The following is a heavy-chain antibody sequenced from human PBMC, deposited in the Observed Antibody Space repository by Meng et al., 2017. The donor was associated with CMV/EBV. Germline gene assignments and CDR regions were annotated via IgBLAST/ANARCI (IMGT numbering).Heavy chain of an antibody. J-gene: IGHJ4*02. V-gene: IGHV3-15*01. CDR2: IKIKTDGGTT. Sequence: FTFSTAGMSLVRQAPGKGLEWVGRIKIKTDGGTTDYAAPVKGRFTISRDDSKNTLYLQMNSLKTEDTAVYYCTTAPITMVRGVRVDYWGQGTLVTVSS. CDR3: TTAPITMVRGVRVDY. D-gene: IGHD3-10*01. CDR1: FTFSTAG.